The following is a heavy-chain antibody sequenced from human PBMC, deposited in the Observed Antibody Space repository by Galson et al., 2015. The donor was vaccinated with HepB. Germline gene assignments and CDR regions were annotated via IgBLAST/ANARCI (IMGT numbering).Heavy chain of an antibody. Sequence: SLRLSCAASGFTFSSYWMHWVRQAPGKGLVWVSRINSDGSSTSYADSVKGRFTISRDNAKNTLYLQMNSLRAEDTAVYYCARDRAVLLGGDAFDIWGQGTMVTVSS. V-gene: IGHV3-74*01. J-gene: IGHJ3*02. D-gene: IGHD2/OR15-2a*01. CDR1: GFTFSSYW. CDR3: ARDRAVLLGGDAFDI. CDR2: INSDGSST.